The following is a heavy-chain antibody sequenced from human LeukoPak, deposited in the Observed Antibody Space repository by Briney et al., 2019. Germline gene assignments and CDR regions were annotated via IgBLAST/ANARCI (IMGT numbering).Heavy chain of an antibody. J-gene: IGHJ4*02. Sequence: GGSLRLSCAASGFTVSSNYMSRVRQAPGKGLEWVSVIYSGGSTYYADSVKGRFTISRDNSKNTLYLQMNSLRAEDTAVYYCAKDPADLYSALDYWGQGTLVTVSS. CDR1: GFTVSSNY. V-gene: IGHV3-53*05. CDR2: IYSGGST. CDR3: AKDPADLYSALDY. D-gene: IGHD6-13*01.